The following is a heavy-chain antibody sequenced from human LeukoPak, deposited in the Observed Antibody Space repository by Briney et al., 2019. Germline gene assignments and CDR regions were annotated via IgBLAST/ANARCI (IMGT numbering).Heavy chain of an antibody. Sequence: PGGSLRLSRAASGFAFSIYEMNWVRQAPGKGLEWVSYISISGDTRDYADSVKGRFTISRDNAKSSLYLQMNSLGAEDTAVYYCARDGPPDVWGKGTTVTVSS. J-gene: IGHJ6*04. CDR2: ISISGDTR. CDR1: GFAFSIYE. CDR3: ARDGPPDV. V-gene: IGHV3-48*03.